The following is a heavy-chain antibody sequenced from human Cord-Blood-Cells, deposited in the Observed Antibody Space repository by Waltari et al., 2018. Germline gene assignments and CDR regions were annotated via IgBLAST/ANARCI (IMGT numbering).Heavy chain of an antibody. V-gene: IGHV1-69*04. CDR2: IIPILGIA. J-gene: IGHJ3*02. Sequence: QVQLVQSGAEVKKPGSSAKVSCKASGGTPSRYPLRWVRQAPGQGLEWMGGIIPILGIANYAQKFQGRVTITADESTSTAYMELSSLRSEDTAVYYCAREMATITAFDIWGQGTMVTVSS. CDR1: GGTPSRYP. D-gene: IGHD5-12*01. CDR3: AREMATITAFDI.